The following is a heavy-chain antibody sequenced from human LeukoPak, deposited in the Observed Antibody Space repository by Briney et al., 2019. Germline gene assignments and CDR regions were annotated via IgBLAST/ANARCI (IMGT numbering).Heavy chain of an antibody. V-gene: IGHV3-7*01. Sequence: GGSLRLSCAASGFTFSSYWMSWVRQAPGKGLEWVANIKQDGSEKYYVDSVKGRFTISRDNAKNSLYLQMNSPRAEDTAVYYCARVKIVYSSPPALFDYWGQGTLVTVSS. D-gene: IGHD6-19*01. CDR3: ARVKIVYSSPPALFDY. CDR1: GFTFSSYW. CDR2: IKQDGSEK. J-gene: IGHJ4*02.